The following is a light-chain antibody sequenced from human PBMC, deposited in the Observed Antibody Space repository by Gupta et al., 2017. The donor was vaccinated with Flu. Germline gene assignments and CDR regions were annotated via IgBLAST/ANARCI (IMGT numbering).Light chain of an antibody. Sequence: DIVLTQSPDSLAVSLGDRATINCKSSQSVLYSSNNKNYLAWYQQKPGQPPKLLIYWASTRESGVPDRFSDSGSGTDFTLTISSLQAEDVAVYYCQQYYSVPPLTFGGGTKVEIK. CDR2: WAS. CDR3: QQYYSVPPLT. J-gene: IGKJ4*01. V-gene: IGKV4-1*01. CDR1: QSVLYSSNNKNY.